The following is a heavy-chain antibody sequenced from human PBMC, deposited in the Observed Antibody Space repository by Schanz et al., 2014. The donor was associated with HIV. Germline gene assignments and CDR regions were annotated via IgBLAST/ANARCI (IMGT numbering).Heavy chain of an antibody. J-gene: IGHJ4*02. V-gene: IGHV3-23*04. CDR2: VIGSGVRT. CDR3: AKAKGSYSATTFYFDF. D-gene: IGHD1-26*01. CDR1: GFTFTNHA. Sequence: VHLVESGGGLAQPGGSLTLSCAASGFTFTNHALSWVRQAPGRGLEWVSTVIGSGVRTIYADSVKGRFTISRDNSKNTLSLHMNSLRVEDTAVYYCAKAKGSYSATTFYFDFWGQGTLVTVSP.